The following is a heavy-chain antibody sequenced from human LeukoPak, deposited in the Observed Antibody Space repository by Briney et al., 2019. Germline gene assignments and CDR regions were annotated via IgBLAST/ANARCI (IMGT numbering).Heavy chain of an antibody. CDR3: AKDPGDTAMPDEDY. J-gene: IGHJ4*02. V-gene: IGHV3-23*01. CDR1: GFTFSSYA. Sequence: PGGSLRLSCAASGFTFSSYAMSWVRQAPGKGLEWVSAISGSGGSTYYADSVKGRFAISRDNSKNTLYLQMNSLRAEDTAVYYCAKDPGDTAMPDEDYWGQGTLVTVSS. CDR2: ISGSGGST. D-gene: IGHD5-18*01.